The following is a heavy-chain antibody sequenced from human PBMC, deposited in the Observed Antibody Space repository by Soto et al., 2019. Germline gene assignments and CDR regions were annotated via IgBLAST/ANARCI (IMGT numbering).Heavy chain of an antibody. D-gene: IGHD3-10*01. Sequence: GGSLRLSCAASGFTFKTYAMSWVRQAPGKGLEWVSGISSTDGGTYYADSVKGRFTISRDNSRDTLYLQMSGLRDEDTAVYYCAKDEDYYGSVTSLILDSWGQGTLVTVSS. CDR3: AKDEDYYGSVTSLILDS. CDR2: ISSTDGGT. V-gene: IGHV3-23*01. CDR1: GFTFKTYA. J-gene: IGHJ4*02.